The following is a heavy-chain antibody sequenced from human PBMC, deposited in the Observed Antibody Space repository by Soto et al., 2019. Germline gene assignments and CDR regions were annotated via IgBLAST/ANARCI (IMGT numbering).Heavy chain of an antibody. CDR1: GFTFSSYG. Sequence: QVQMVESGGGVVQPGKSLRLSCAASGFTFSSYGMHWVRQAPGKGLEWVAVIWSDGSNKDYADSVKGRFTISRDNSKNTLYLQINSLRAEDTALYYCAREKDSTMGPSFDSWGQGTLVTVSS. CDR2: IWSDGSNK. CDR3: AREKDSTMGPSFDS. D-gene: IGHD5-18*01. V-gene: IGHV3-33*08. J-gene: IGHJ4*02.